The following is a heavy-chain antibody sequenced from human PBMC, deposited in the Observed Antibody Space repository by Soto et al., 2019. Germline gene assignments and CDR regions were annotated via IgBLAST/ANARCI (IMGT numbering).Heavy chain of an antibody. CDR2: IYYSGST. J-gene: IGHJ4*02. V-gene: IGHV4-59*01. CDR1: GGSISSYY. Sequence: SETLSLTCTVSGGSISSYYWSWIRQPPGKGLEWIGYIYYSGSTNYNPSLKSRVTISVDTSKNQFSLKLGSVTAADTAVYYCARHGPRRYFDYWGQGTLVTVSS. CDR3: ARHGPRRYFDY.